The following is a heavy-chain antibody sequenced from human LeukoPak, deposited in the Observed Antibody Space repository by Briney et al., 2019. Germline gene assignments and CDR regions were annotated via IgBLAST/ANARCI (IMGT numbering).Heavy chain of an antibody. CDR3: ARTTEDYYYGSGTLEGVYFDY. J-gene: IGHJ4*02. V-gene: IGHV4-39*01. Sequence: SETLSLTCMVCRGSISKRIYQWGWIRQPPGKGLEWIGSIYYCGSTYYNPSLKSRVTISVDTSKNQFSLELSSVTAAHTAVYYCARTTEDYYYGSGTLEGVYFDYWGQGTLVTVSS. D-gene: IGHD3-10*01. CDR1: RGSISKRIYQ. CDR2: IYYCGST.